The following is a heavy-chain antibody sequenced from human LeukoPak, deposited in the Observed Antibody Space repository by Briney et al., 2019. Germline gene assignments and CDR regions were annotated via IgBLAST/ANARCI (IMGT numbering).Heavy chain of an antibody. CDR3: AREASPWSYDFWSGYYKANWFDP. J-gene: IGHJ5*02. Sequence: GGSLRLSCAASGFTFSDYYMSWIRQAPGKGLEWVSYISSSGSTIYYADSVKGRFTISRDNAKNSLYLQMNSPRAEDTAVYYCAREASPWSYDFWSGYYKANWFDPWGQGTLVTVSS. V-gene: IGHV3-11*01. D-gene: IGHD3-3*01. CDR1: GFTFSDYY. CDR2: ISSSGSTI.